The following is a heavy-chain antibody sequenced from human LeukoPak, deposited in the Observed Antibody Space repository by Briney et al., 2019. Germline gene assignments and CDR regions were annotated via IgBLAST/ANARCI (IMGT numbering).Heavy chain of an antibody. CDR3: ASAPPYYYYGMDV. CDR1: GGSFSGYY. V-gene: IGHV4-34*01. CDR2: INHSGST. Sequence: SETLSHTCAVYGGSFSGYYWSWIRQPPGKGLEWIGEINHSGSTNYNPSLKSRVTISVDTSKNQFSLKLSSVTAADTAVYYCASAPPYYYYGMDVWGQGTTVTVSS. J-gene: IGHJ6*02.